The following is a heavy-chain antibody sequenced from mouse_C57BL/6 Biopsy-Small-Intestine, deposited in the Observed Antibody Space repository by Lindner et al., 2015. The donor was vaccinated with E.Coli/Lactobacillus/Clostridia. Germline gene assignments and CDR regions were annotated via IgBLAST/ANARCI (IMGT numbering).Heavy chain of an antibody. D-gene: IGHD1-1*01. CDR2: TFYSGIT. V-gene: IGHV3-3*01. J-gene: IGHJ1*03. CDR1: GFSINSDCY. Sequence: EVQLQESGPSLVRPSQTLSLTCTVTGFSINSDCYWIWIRQFPGNKLEYIGYTFYSGITYYNPSLESRTHITRDTSKNQFSLKLSSVTTGDTATYYCARYYYSSTYWYFDVWGTGTTVTVSS. CDR3: ARYYYSSTYWYFDV.